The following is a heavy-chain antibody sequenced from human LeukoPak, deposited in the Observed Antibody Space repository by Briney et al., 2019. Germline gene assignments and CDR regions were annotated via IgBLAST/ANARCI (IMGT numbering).Heavy chain of an antibody. J-gene: IGHJ3*02. CDR3: ASRQQLPGGAFDI. CDR1: GSTFSTYG. Sequence: PAGSLRLSCAASGSTFSTYGMSWVRQAPGKGLEWVANIKQDGSEKYYVDSVKGRFNISRDNAKNSLYLQMHSLGAEDTAVYYCASRQQLPGGAFDIWGQGTMVTVSS. V-gene: IGHV3-7*01. D-gene: IGHD6-13*01. CDR2: IKQDGSEK.